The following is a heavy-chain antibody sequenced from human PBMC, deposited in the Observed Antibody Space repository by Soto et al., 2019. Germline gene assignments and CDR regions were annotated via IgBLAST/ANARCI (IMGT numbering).Heavy chain of an antibody. J-gene: IGHJ6*02. D-gene: IGHD3-22*01. CDR2: ISSNGGST. Sequence: EVQLVESGGGLVQPGGSLRLSCAASGFTFSSYAMLWVRQGPGKGLQYVSAISSNGGSTYYANSVKGRFTISRDNAKNTLYLQMGSLRAEDMAVYYCARNYDSGGYYFAHYYGMDVWGQGTTVTVSS. V-gene: IGHV3-64*01. CDR3: ARNYDSGGYYFAHYYGMDV. CDR1: GFTFSSYA.